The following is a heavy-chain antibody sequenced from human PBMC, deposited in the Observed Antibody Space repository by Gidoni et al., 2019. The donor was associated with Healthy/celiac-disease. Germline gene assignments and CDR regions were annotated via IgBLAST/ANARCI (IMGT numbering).Heavy chain of an antibody. CDR3: ASGGGDYMDV. Sequence: EVQLVESGGGLVKPGGSLRLSCAASGFPFSSYGMNWVRQAPGKGLEWVSSISSSSSYIYYADSVKGRFTISRDNAKNSLYLQMNSLRAEDTAVYYCASGGGDYMDVWGKGTTVTVSS. V-gene: IGHV3-21*01. CDR2: ISSSSSYI. D-gene: IGHD3-16*01. CDR1: GFPFSSYG. J-gene: IGHJ6*03.